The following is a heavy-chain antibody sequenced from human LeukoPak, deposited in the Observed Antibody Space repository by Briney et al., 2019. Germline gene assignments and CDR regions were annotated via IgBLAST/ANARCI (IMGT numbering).Heavy chain of an antibody. V-gene: IGHV3-23*01. CDR3: AKDLPPAGDY. CDR2: ITGSGVAT. J-gene: IGHJ4*02. Sequence: GGSLRLSCAASGFTFSNYGMRWVRQAPGKGLEWVSSITGSGVATNYAGSVKGRFTISRDNSKNTLYLQMNSLRADDTAVYYCAKDLPPAGDYWGQGTLVTVSS. D-gene: IGHD2-2*01. CDR1: GFTFSNYG.